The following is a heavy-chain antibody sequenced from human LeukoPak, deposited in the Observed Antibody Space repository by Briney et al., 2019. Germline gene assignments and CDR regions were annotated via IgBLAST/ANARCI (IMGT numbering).Heavy chain of an antibody. CDR2: IYYSGST. V-gene: IGHV4-31*03. D-gene: IGHD5-12*01. J-gene: IGHJ4*02. CDR3: ARDTPWGGFFDY. CDR1: GGSISSGGYY. Sequence: SQTLSLTCTVSGGSISSGGYYWSWIRQHPGKGLEWIGYIYYSGSTYYNPSLKSRVTISVDTSKNQFSLQLNSVTPEDTAVYYCARDTPWGGFFDYWGQGTLVTVSS.